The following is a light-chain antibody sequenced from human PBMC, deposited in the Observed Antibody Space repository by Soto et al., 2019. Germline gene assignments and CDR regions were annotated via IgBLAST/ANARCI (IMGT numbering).Light chain of an antibody. J-gene: IGKJ4*01. V-gene: IGKV1-5*03. CDR2: EAS. CDR1: HSINNR. CDR3: QQYTSYPLT. Sequence: DSQIAHLPSPRSASVRDRVVITCRASHSINNRLAWYQQKPGKAPNLLIYEASSLESGVPSRFSGGGSGTELTLTISSLQPEDFASFYCQQYTSYPLTFGGGTKVAIK.